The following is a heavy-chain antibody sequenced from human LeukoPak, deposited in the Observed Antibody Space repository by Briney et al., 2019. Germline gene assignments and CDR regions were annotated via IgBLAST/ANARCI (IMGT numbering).Heavy chain of an antibody. CDR3: ASYYYGSGSYSDY. CDR1: GGSFSGYY. CDR2: INHSGRT. V-gene: IGHV4-34*01. J-gene: IGHJ4*02. Sequence: SETLSLTCAVYGGSFSGYYWSWIRQPPGKGLEWIGEINHSGRTNYNPSLKSRVTISVDTSKNQFSLKLSSVTAADTAVYYCASYYYGSGSYSDYWGQGTLVTVSS. D-gene: IGHD3-10*01.